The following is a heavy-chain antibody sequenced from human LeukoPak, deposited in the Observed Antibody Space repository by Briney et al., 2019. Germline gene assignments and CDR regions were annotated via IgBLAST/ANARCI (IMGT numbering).Heavy chain of an antibody. V-gene: IGHV1-24*01. CDR2: FDPEGGET. CDR1: GYTLTELS. Sequence: ASVKVSCKVSGYTLTELSMHWVRQAPGKGLEWMGGFDPEGGETIYAQKFQGRVTMTEDTSTDTAYMELSSLRSEDTAVYYCATDTIFGVVIIPLSHWGQGTLVTVSS. D-gene: IGHD3-3*01. J-gene: IGHJ4*02. CDR3: ATDTIFGVVIIPLSH.